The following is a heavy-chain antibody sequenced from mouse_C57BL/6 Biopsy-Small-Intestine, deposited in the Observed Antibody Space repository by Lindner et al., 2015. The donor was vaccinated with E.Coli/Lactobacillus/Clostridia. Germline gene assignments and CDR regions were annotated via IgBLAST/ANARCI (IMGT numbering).Heavy chain of an antibody. CDR1: GYSFTGYY. CDR3: ARSYYDNLDY. J-gene: IGHJ2*01. CDR2: INPTTGGT. V-gene: IGHV1-42*01. D-gene: IGHD2-10*01. Sequence: VQLQESGPELVKPGASVRISCKAYGYSFTGYYMNWVKQSPEKSLEWIGEINPTTGGTTYNQKFKAKATLTVEKSSSTAYMQLKSLTSEDSAVYYCARSYYDNLDYWGQGTTLTVSS.